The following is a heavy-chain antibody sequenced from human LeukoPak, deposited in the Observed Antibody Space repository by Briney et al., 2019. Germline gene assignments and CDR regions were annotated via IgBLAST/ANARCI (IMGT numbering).Heavy chain of an antibody. V-gene: IGHV4-34*01. CDR2: INHSGST. J-gene: IGHJ2*01. Sequence: SETLSLTCAVYGGSFSGYYWSWIHQPPGKGQEWIGEINHSGSTNYNPSLKSRVTISVDTSKNQFSLKLSSVTAADTAVYYCARGRDYYDSSGYYWYFDLWGRGTLVTVSS. CDR3: ARGRDYYDSSGYYWYFDL. D-gene: IGHD3-22*01. CDR1: GGSFSGYY.